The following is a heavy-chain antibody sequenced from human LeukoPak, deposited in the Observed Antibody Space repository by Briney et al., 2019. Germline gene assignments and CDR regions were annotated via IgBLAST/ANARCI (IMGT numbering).Heavy chain of an antibody. V-gene: IGHV3-48*01. Sequence: PGGSLRLSCAASGFTFSSYSMNWVRQAPGKGLEWVSYISSSSSTIYYADSVKGRLTISRDNAKNSLYLQMNSLRAEDTAVYYCARAKITIFDYLDYWGQGTLVTVSS. CDR1: GFTFSSYS. CDR3: ARAKITIFDYLDY. CDR2: ISSSSSTI. J-gene: IGHJ4*02. D-gene: IGHD3-9*01.